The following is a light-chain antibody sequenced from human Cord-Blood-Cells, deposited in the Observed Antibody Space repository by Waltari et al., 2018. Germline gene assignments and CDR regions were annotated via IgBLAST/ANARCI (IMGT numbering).Light chain of an antibody. CDR1: RLRSYY. CDR2: GKN. J-gene: IGLJ3*02. V-gene: IGLV3-19*01. CDR3: NSRDSSGNHWV. Sequence: SSELTQDPAVSVALGQTVRITCQGDRLRSYYASWYQQKPVQAPVLVIYGKNNRPSGIPDRFSGSSSGNTASLTITGAQAEDEADYYCNSRDSSGNHWVFGGGTKLTVL.